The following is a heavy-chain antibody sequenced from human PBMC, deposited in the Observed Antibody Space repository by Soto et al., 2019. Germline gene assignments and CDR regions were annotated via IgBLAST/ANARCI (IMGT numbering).Heavy chain of an antibody. CDR1: GGSISSYY. CDR3: ARGWAAAGTWDDAFDI. Sequence: SETLSLTCTVSGGSISSYYWSWIRQPPGKGLEWIGYIYYSGSTNYNPSLKSRVTISVDTSKNQFSLKLSSVTAADTAVYYCARGWAAAGTWDDAFDIWRQGTMVTVSS. CDR2: IYYSGST. J-gene: IGHJ3*02. D-gene: IGHD6-13*01. V-gene: IGHV4-59*01.